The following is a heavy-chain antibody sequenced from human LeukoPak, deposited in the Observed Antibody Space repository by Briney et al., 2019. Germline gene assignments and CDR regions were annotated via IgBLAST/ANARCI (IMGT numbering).Heavy chain of an antibody. D-gene: IGHD3-22*01. J-gene: IGHJ4*02. Sequence: GASVKVSCKASGYTFTSYDINWVRQATGQGLEWMGIINPSGGSTSYAQKFQGRVTMTRDTSTSTVYMELSSLRSEDTAVYYCARDPNYDSSGYSMDFDYWGQGTLVTVSS. CDR2: INPSGGST. V-gene: IGHV1-46*01. CDR3: ARDPNYDSSGYSMDFDY. CDR1: GYTFTSYD.